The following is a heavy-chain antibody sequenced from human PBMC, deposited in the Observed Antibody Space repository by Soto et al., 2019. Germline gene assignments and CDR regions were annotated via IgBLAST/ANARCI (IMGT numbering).Heavy chain of an antibody. CDR3: ARDGSYDILTGYYSGYYYYGMDV. CDR1: GGTFSSYA. Sequence: SVKVSCKASGGTFSSYAISWVRQAPGQGLEWMGGIIPIFGTANYAQKFQGRVTITADESTSTAYMELSSLRSEDTAVYYCARDGSYDILTGYYSGYYYYGMDVWG. D-gene: IGHD3-9*01. CDR2: IIPIFGTA. J-gene: IGHJ6*02. V-gene: IGHV1-69*13.